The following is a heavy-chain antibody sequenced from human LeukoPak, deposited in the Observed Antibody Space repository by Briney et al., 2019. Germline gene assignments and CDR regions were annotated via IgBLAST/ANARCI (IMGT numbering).Heavy chain of an antibody. V-gene: IGHV3-30*18. D-gene: IGHD3-3*01. CDR3: AKDKVLSGYYLGLDAFDI. CDR1: GLTFSSYG. Sequence: GGSLRLSCAASGLTFSSYGMHWVRQAPGKGLEWVAVISYDGSNYYYADSVRGRFTISRDNSNNTLYLQMNSLRVEDTAVYYCAKDKVLSGYYLGLDAFDIWGQGTMVTVSS. CDR2: ISYDGSNY. J-gene: IGHJ3*02.